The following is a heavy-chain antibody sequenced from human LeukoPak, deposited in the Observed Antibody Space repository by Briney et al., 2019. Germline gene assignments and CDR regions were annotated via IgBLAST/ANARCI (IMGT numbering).Heavy chain of an antibody. CDR3: ARVFGYSYGLRRSNAFDI. V-gene: IGHV4-39*07. D-gene: IGHD5-18*01. CDR1: GGSISSSSYY. CDR2: INHSGST. J-gene: IGHJ3*02. Sequence: PSETLSLTCTVSGGSISSSSYYWSWIRQPPGKGLEWIGEINHSGSTNYNPSLKSRVTISVDTSKNQFSLKLSSVTAADTAVYYCARVFGYSYGLRRSNAFDIWGQGTMVTVSS.